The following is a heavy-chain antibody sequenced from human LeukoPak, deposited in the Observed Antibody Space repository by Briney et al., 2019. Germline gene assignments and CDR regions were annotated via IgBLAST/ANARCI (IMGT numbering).Heavy chain of an antibody. V-gene: IGHV1-2*02. Sequence: GASVKVSCKASGYTFTDYYIHWVRQAPGQGLEWMGWINPNSGGTNYAQKFQGRVTMTRDTSISTAYMELSRLRSDDTAVYYCARDGIRVWFGEAERDYWGQGTLVTVSS. CDR2: INPNSGGT. D-gene: IGHD3-10*01. CDR1: GYTFTDYY. CDR3: ARDGIRVWFGEAERDY. J-gene: IGHJ4*02.